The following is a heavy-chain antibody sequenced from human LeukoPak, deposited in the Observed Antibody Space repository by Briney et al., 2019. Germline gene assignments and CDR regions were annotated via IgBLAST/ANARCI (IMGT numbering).Heavy chain of an antibody. J-gene: IGHJ4*02. D-gene: IGHD3-22*01. CDR3: ARFLVERLYYDPKYYFDY. V-gene: IGHV4-59*01. Sequence: SETLSLTXTVSGGSISSYYWSWIWQPPGKGMEWIGYIYYSGSTNYNPSLKSRVTISVDTSKNHFSLKLSSVTAADTAVYYCARFLVERLYYDPKYYFDYWGQGTLVTVSS. CDR1: GGSISSYY. CDR2: IYYSGST.